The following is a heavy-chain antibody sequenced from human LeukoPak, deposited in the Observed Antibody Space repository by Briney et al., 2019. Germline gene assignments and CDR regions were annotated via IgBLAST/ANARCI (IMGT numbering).Heavy chain of an antibody. CDR3: ARDKYANSWSGSNFDY. J-gene: IGHJ4*02. CDR1: GFNFSSYG. CDR2: IRYDGNNK. Sequence: GGSLRLSCAASGFNFSSYGMHWVRQAPGKGLEWVAFIRYDGNNKYYADSVKGRFTISRDNAKNSLYLQMNSLRAEDTAVYYCARDKYANSWSGSNFDYWGQGTLVTVSS. D-gene: IGHD6-13*01. V-gene: IGHV3-30*02.